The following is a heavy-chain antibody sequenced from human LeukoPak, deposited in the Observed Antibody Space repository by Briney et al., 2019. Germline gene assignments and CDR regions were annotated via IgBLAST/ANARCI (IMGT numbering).Heavy chain of an antibody. Sequence: PSETPSLTCTVSGGSISSSSYDWGWIGQPPGKGLEWIGSIYYSGSTYYNPSLKSRVTISVDTSKNQFSLKLSSVTAADTAVYYCAAGDDYYYYYMDVWGKGTTVTVSS. J-gene: IGHJ6*03. V-gene: IGHV4-39*05. CDR3: AAGDDYYYYYMDV. D-gene: IGHD7-27*01. CDR1: GGSISSSSYD. CDR2: IYYSGST.